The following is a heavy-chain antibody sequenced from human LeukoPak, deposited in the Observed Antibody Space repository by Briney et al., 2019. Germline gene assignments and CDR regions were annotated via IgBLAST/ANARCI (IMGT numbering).Heavy chain of an antibody. J-gene: IGHJ4*02. CDR3: ARDPSPGYSSGWYYFDY. CDR2: IYYSGST. V-gene: IGHV4-59*01. D-gene: IGHD6-19*01. Sequence: SETLSLTCTVSGGSISSYYWSWTRQPPGKGLEWIGYIYYSGSTNYNPSLKSRVTISVDTSKNQFSLKLSSVTAADTAVYYCARDPSPGYSSGWYYFDYWGQGTLVTVSS. CDR1: GGSISSYY.